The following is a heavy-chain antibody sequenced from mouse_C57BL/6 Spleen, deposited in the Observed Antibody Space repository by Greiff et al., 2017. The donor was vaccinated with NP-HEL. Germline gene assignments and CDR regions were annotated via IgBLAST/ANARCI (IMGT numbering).Heavy chain of an antibody. CDR2: INPYNGDT. CDR1: GYSFTGYF. CDR3: ARSFHYYYGSSYAMDY. V-gene: IGHV1-20*01. J-gene: IGHJ4*01. D-gene: IGHD1-1*01. Sequence: VQLQQSGPELVKPGDSVKISCKASGYSFTGYFMNWVMQSHGKSLEWIGRINPYNGDTFYNQKFKGKATLTVDKSSSTAHMELRSLTSEDSAVYYCARSFHYYYGSSYAMDYWGQGTSVTVSS.